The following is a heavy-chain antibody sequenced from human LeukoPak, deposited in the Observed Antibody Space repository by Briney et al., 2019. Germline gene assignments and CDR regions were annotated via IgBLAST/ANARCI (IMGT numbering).Heavy chain of an antibody. CDR2: IYYSGST. CDR3: AREVVDGGNDY. J-gene: IGHJ4*02. Sequence: SETLSLTCTVSGGSISSYYCSCIRQPPGKRLEWIGYIYYSGSTNYNPSLKSRVTISVDTSKNQFSLKLSTVTAADTAVYYCAREVVDGGNDYWGQGTLVTVSS. V-gene: IGHV4-59*01. D-gene: IGHD4-23*01. CDR1: GGSISSYY.